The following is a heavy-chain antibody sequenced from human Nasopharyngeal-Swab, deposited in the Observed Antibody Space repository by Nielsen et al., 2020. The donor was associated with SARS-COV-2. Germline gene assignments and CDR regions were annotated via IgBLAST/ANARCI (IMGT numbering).Heavy chain of an antibody. Sequence: GESLKISCAASGFTFSDSAIHWVRQAPGKGLEWVSNISFDGSNKYYADSVKGRFTISRDNSGDTLYLQMNSLRGEDTAVYYCARGEFFGSSFDPWGQGALVTVSS. J-gene: IGHJ5*01. CDR1: GFTFSDSA. D-gene: IGHD3-10*01. CDR2: ISFDGSNK. V-gene: IGHV3-30*04. CDR3: ARGEFFGSSFDP.